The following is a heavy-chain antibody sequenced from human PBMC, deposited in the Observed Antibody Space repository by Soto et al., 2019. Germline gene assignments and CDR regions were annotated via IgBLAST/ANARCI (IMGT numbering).Heavy chain of an antibody. D-gene: IGHD4-17*01. CDR3: ARDSYGDSSDY. CDR1: GASFSPNY. CDR2: IYYGGST. V-gene: IGHV4-59*01. Sequence: SETLSLTCTVSGASFSPNYWTWIRQSPGKGLEWIGYIYYGGSTNYNPSLKSRVTISVDTSKNQFSLKLSSVTAADTAVYYCARDSYGDSSDYWGQGTLVTVSS. J-gene: IGHJ4*02.